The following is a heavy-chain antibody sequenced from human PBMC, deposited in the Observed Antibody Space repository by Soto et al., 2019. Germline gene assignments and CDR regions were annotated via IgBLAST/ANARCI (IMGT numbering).Heavy chain of an antibody. D-gene: IGHD2-2*01. CDR2: INAGNGNT. V-gene: IGHV1-3*01. Sequence: ASVKVSCKASGYTFTNYAMHWVRQAPGQRLEWMGWINAGNGNTRYSQKFQGRVTITRDTSASTAYMELSSLRTEDTAVYFWARPTVLLPAAFYALDVWGQGTTVTVSS. CDR3: ARPTVLLPAAFYALDV. J-gene: IGHJ6*02. CDR1: GYTFTNYA.